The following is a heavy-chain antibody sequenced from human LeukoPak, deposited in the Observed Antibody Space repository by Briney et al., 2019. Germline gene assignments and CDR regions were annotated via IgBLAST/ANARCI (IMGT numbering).Heavy chain of an antibody. Sequence: SETLSLTCTVSGGSISSASYYWSWIRQPAGKGLEWIGRIYTSGSTNYNPSLKSRVTISVDTSKDQFSLKLSSVTAADTAVYYCAMRERLAAAFDYWGQGTLVTVSS. CDR2: IYTSGST. J-gene: IGHJ4*02. V-gene: IGHV4-61*02. CDR3: AMRERLAAAFDY. CDR1: GGSISSASYY. D-gene: IGHD6-13*01.